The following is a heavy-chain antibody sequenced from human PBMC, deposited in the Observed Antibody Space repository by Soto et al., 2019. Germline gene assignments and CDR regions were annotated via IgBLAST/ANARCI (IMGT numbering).Heavy chain of an antibody. CDR2: MNPINGAT. J-gene: IGHJ6*02. D-gene: IGHD6-13*01. V-gene: IGHV1-8*02. CDR1: GYYFTAYY. Sequence: AAVKVSCKASGYYFTAYYINWVRQASGEGLEWMGWMNPINGATGSARRFQGRVSMTRNTATATAYLELTSLRSDDSAVYYCGRGPSPRAPAGGTPYYYAMDVWGQGTTVTVSS. CDR3: GRGPSPRAPAGGTPYYYAMDV.